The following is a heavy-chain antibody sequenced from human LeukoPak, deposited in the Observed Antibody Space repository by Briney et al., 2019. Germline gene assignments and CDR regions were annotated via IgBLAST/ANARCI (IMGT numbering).Heavy chain of an antibody. D-gene: IGHD4-23*01. CDR2: IIPIFGTA. CDR3: ARGGSVVTSSSRFQINRGSYYYYYMDV. CDR1: GGTFSSYA. Sequence: SVKVSCKASGGTFSSYAISWVRQAPGQGLEWMGGIIPIFGTANYAQKFQGRVTITADESTSTAYMELSSLRSEDTAVYYCARGGSVVTSSSRFQINRGSYYYYYMDVWGKGTTVTVSS. J-gene: IGHJ6*03. V-gene: IGHV1-69*13.